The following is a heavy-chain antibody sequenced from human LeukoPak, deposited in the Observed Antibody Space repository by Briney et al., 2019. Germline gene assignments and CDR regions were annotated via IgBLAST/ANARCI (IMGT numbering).Heavy chain of an antibody. CDR3: ARVPLSDPSGHYYAH. D-gene: IGHD3-22*01. V-gene: IGHV1-3*04. CDR1: GYTFTNYG. CDR2: INTGNGNA. J-gene: IGHJ1*01. Sequence: GASVKVSCKTSGYTFTNYGMHWVRQAPRQSPEWMGWINTGNGNAKSSQKFQDRVTLTRATSATTAYMELNSLSSEDTAVYYCARVPLSDPSGHYYAHWGQGTLVTVSS.